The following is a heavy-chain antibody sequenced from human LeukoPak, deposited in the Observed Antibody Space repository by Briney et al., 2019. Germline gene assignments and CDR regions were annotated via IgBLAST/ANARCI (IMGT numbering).Heavy chain of an antibody. CDR3: AREVGGLEPYFDY. J-gene: IGHJ4*02. CDR2: IYYSGST. V-gene: IGHV4-59*12. Sequence: SETLSLTCTVSGSSISSYYWSWIRQPPGKGLEWIGYIYYSGSTNYNPSLKSRVTISVDTSKNQFSLKLSSVTAADTAVYYCAREVGGLEPYFDYWGQGTLVTVSS. D-gene: IGHD1-1*01. CDR1: GSSISSYY.